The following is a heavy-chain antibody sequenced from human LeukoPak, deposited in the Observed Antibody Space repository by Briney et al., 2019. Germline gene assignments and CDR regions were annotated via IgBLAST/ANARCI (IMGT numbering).Heavy chain of an antibody. CDR2: ISWNSGSI. V-gene: IGHV3-9*01. J-gene: IGHJ4*02. CDR3: AKDRGGSYTLSLDY. Sequence: GGSLRLSCAGSGFIFNNYAMHWVRQPPGKGLEWVSGISWNSGSIDYADSVKGRFTISRDNAKNSLYLQMNSLRAEDTAVYYCAKDRGGSYTLSLDYWGQGTLVTVSS. D-gene: IGHD1-26*01. CDR1: GFIFNNYA.